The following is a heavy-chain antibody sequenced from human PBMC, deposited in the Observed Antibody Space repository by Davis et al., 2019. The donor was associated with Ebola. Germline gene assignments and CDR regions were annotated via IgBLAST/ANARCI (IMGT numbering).Heavy chain of an antibody. CDR3: ARMGHKTYYDILTGPLRHPRDDAFDI. J-gene: IGHJ3*02. D-gene: IGHD3-9*01. CDR1: GGSFSGYY. CDR2: INHSGST. V-gene: IGHV4-34*01. Sequence: SETLSLTCAVYGGSFSGYYWSWIRQPPGKGLEWIGEINHSGSTNYNPSLKSRVTISVDTSKNQFSLKLSSVTAADTAVYYCARMGHKTYYDILTGPLRHPRDDAFDIWGQGTMVTVSS.